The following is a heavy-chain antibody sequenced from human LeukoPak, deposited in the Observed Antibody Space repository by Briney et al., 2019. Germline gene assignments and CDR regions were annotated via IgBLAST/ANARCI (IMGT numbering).Heavy chain of an antibody. CDR1: GYTLTELS. CDR2: FDPEEADS. CDR3: ARDGASSSSSIPFQH. J-gene: IGHJ1*01. V-gene: IGHV1-24*01. D-gene: IGHD6-13*01. Sequence: ASVKVSCKLSGYTLTELSIHWVRQAPGKGPEWMGGFDPEEADSVYAQKFQGRVTMTEDSSTETAYMELSSLRSEDTAVYYCARDGASSSSSIPFQHWGQGTLVTVSS.